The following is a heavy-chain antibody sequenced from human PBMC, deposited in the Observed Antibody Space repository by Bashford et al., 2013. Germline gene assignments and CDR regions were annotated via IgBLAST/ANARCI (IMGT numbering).Heavy chain of an antibody. CDR1: GYTFTSYY. CDR2: INPSGGST. D-gene: IGHD2-15*01. V-gene: IGHV1-46*01. J-gene: IGHJ3*02. Sequence: ASVKVSCKASGYTFTSYYMHWVRQAPGQGLEWMGIINPSGGSTSYAQKFQGRVTMTRDTSTSTVYMELSSLRSEDTAVYYCASRGEVVVVAALYSNAFDIVGPRDKWSPS. CDR3: ASRGEVVVVAALYSNAFDI.